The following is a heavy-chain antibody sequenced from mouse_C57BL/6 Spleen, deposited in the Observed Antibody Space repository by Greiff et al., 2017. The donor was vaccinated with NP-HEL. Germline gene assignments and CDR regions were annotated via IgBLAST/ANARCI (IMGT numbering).Heavy chain of an antibody. Sequence: EVQLQQSGPELVKPGASVKISCKASGYTFTDYYMNWVKQSHGKSLEWIGDINPNNGGTSYNQKFKGKATLTVDKSSSTAYMELRSLTSEDSAVYYFARGYYSNYVDAMDYLGQGTSVTVSS. V-gene: IGHV1-26*01. CDR3: ARGYYSNYVDAMDY. J-gene: IGHJ4*01. CDR2: INPNNGGT. D-gene: IGHD2-5*01. CDR1: GYTFTDYY.